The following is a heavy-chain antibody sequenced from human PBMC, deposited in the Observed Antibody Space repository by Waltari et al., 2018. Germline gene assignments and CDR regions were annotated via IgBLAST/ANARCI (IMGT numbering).Heavy chain of an antibody. Sequence: QVQLVQSGAEVKKPGASVKVSCKASGYTFTGYYMHWMRQAPGQGLEWMGWINPNSGGTNYAQKFQGRVTMTRDTSISTAYMELSRLRSDDTAVYYCARDNPPPIYSGYDYDYWGQGTLVTVSS. D-gene: IGHD5-12*01. CDR1: GYTFTGYY. V-gene: IGHV1-2*02. J-gene: IGHJ4*02. CDR2: INPNSGGT. CDR3: ARDNPPPIYSGYDYDY.